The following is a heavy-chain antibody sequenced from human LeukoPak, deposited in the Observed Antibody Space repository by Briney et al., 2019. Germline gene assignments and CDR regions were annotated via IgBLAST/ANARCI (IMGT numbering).Heavy chain of an antibody. V-gene: IGHV4-34*01. Sequence: PSETLSLTCAVYGGSFSGYYWSWIRQPPGKGLEWIGEINHSGSTNYNPSLKSRVTISVDKSKNQFSLKLSSVTAADTAVYYCARVKDFWSGFDYWGQGTLVTVSS. CDR3: ARVKDFWSGFDY. D-gene: IGHD3-3*01. CDR1: GGSFSGYY. J-gene: IGHJ4*02. CDR2: INHSGST.